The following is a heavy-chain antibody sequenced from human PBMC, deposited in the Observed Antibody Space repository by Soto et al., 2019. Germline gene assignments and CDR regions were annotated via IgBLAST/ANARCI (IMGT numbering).Heavy chain of an antibody. CDR2: IAPYNGYT. V-gene: IGHV1-18*01. D-gene: IGHD3-10*01. J-gene: IGHJ6*02. Sequence: QVQLVQSGAEVKRPGASVKVSCKASGYSFITYGITWVRQAPGQGLEWMGWIAPYNGYTNYAQKFQGRFTMTPDTSTSTGYMEMRSLRSDDTAVYYCSAGITLVRGVFSYGMDVWGQGTTVTVSS. CDR3: SAGITLVRGVFSYGMDV. CDR1: GYSFITYG.